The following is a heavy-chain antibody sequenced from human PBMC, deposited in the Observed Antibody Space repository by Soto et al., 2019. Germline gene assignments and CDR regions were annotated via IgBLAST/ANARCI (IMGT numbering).Heavy chain of an antibody. D-gene: IGHD5-12*01. Sequence: EVQLLESGGGLVQPGGSLRLSCAASGFSLSRNAMGWVRQAPGQGLEWVSAISSSGDSTYYADSVKGRFTISRDNSKNTLYLQMNTLRAEDTAVYFCAKGVYGLYGGWGQGTLVTVSS. V-gene: IGHV3-23*01. CDR3: AKGVYGLYGG. J-gene: IGHJ4*02. CDR1: GFSLSRNA. CDR2: ISSSGDST.